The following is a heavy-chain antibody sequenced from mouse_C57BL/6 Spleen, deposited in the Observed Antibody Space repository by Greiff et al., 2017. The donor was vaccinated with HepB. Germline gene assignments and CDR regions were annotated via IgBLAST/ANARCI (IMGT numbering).Heavy chain of an antibody. J-gene: IGHJ2*01. CDR1: GYTFTSYW. D-gene: IGHD3-1*01. CDR2: IHPNSGST. Sequence: VQLQQSGAELVKPGASVKLSCKASGYTFTSYWMHWVKQRPGQGLEWIGMIHPNSGSTNYNEKFKSKATLTVDKSSSTAYMQLSSLTSEDSAVYYCARYSSRDTTYWGQGTTLTVSS. V-gene: IGHV1-64*01. CDR3: ARYSSRDTTY.